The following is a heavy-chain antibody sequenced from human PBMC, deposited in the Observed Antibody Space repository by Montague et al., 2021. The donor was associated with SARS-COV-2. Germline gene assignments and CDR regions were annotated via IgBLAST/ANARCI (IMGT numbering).Heavy chain of an antibody. CDR2: INYYCST. D-gene: IGHD5-18*01. CDR3: ARGSYGPDAFDI. V-gene: IGHV4-59*11. Sequence: SETLSLTCTVSGGSISSPYCTSFRHPPGSGPARVWFINYYCSTTFNLSLKSRVTLTLDTSKNQFSLKLNSVTAADTAVYYCARGSYGPDAFDIWGQGTMVTVSS. CDR1: GGSISSPY. J-gene: IGHJ3*02.